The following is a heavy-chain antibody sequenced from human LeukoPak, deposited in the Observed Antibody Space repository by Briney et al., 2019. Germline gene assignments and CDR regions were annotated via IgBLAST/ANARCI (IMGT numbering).Heavy chain of an antibody. V-gene: IGHV3-74*01. J-gene: IGHJ5*02. D-gene: IGHD1-14*01. CDR3: SRNPTAYNWFDP. CDR1: GFTFSSYW. CDR2: INSDGTST. Sequence: PGGSLRLSCVASGFTFSSYWMHWVRQAPGKGLVWVSGINSDGTSTRYADSVKGRFTISRDNAKNSLYLQMNSLRAEDTAVYFCSRNPTAYNWFDPWGQGTLVTVSS.